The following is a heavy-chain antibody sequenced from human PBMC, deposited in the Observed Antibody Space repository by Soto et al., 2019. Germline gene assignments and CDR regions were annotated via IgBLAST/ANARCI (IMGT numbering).Heavy chain of an antibody. CDR2: INPDNGNT. Sequence: ASVKVSCKASGYTFTRYTTNWVRHSPGQRLEWMGWINPDNGNTKSSQKFQDRVIITRDTSASTAYMDLRGLRSDDTAVYYCARASAYSTPWSFDNWGQGTLVTVSS. CDR3: ARASAYSTPWSFDN. D-gene: IGHD6-13*01. J-gene: IGHJ4*02. CDR1: GYTFTRYT. V-gene: IGHV1-3*01.